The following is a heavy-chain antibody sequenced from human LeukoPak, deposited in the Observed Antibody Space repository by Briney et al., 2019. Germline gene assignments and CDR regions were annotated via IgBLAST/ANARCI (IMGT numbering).Heavy chain of an antibody. CDR1: GYTFTSYD. V-gene: IGHV1-8*01. D-gene: IGHD3-16*02. Sequence: GASVKVSCKASGYTFTSYDINWVRQATGQGLEWMGWMNPNSGNTGYAQKFQGRVTITRNTSISIAYMELSILRSENTAVYYCARGFMFTFGGVIVMVYWGQGTLVTVSS. J-gene: IGHJ4*02. CDR2: MNPNSGNT. CDR3: ARGFMFTFGGVIVMVY.